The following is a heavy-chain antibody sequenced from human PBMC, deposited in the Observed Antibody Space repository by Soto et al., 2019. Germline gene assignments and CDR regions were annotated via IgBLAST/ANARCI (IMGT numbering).Heavy chain of an antibody. Sequence: QVQLVESGGGVVQPGRSLRLSCAASGFTFSSYGMHWVRQAPGKGLEWVAVISYDGSNKYYADSVKGRFTISRDNSKNTLYLQMNSLSAEDTAVYYCAKDLGWIADYYYCGMDVWGQGTTVTVSS. CDR2: ISYDGSNK. CDR1: GFTFSSYG. V-gene: IGHV3-30*18. J-gene: IGHJ6*02. D-gene: IGHD2-2*03. CDR3: AKDLGWIADYYYCGMDV.